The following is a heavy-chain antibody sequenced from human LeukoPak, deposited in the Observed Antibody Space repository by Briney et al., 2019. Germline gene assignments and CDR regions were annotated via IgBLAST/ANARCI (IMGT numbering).Heavy chain of an antibody. V-gene: IGHV1-69*13. D-gene: IGHD3-22*01. CDR3: ARARYYDSSGYYGDY. CDR2: IIPIFGTA. Sequence: SVKVSCKASGYTFTGYYMHWVRQAPGQGLEWRGGIIPIFGTANYAQKFQGRVTITADESTSTAYMGLGSLRSEDTAVYYCARARYYDSSGYYGDYWGQGTLVTVSS. CDR1: GYTFTGYY. J-gene: IGHJ4*02.